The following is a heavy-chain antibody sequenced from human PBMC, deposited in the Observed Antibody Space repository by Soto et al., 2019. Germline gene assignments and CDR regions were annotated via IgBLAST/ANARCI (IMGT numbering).Heavy chain of an antibody. CDR3: ARDLSSSSPGDY. D-gene: IGHD6-6*01. Sequence: SETLSLTCPVSGGSISSSSYYWGWIRQPPGKGLEWIGSIYYSGSTYYNPSLRSRVTISVDTSKNQFSLKLSSVTAADTAVYYCARDLSSSSPGDYWGQGTLVTVSS. CDR2: IYYSGST. CDR1: GGSISSSSYY. J-gene: IGHJ4*02. V-gene: IGHV4-39*01.